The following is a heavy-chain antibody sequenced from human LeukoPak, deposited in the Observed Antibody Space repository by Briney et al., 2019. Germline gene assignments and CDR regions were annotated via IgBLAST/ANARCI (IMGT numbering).Heavy chain of an antibody. Sequence: GSLRLSCAASGFTFSSYSMNWVRQAPGKGLEWVSSISSSSSYIYYADSVKGRFTISRDNAKNSLYLQMNRLRAEDTAVYYCARDLRALRLSIAVPDYWGQGTLVTVSS. CDR3: ARDLRALRLSIAVPDY. CDR2: ISSSSSYI. D-gene: IGHD6-19*01. V-gene: IGHV3-21*01. J-gene: IGHJ4*02. CDR1: GFTFSSYS.